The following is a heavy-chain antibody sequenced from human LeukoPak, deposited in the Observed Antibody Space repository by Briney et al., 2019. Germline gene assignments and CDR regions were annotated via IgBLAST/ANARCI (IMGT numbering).Heavy chain of an antibody. CDR2: ISGGGTGT. Sequence: PGGSLRLSCAASGFTFSSYAMSWVRQAPGKGLYWVSAISGGGTGTYYADSVKGRFTISRDNSKNTLYLQMNSLRAEDTAVYYCAKEGGTGTRFDYWGQGTLVTVSS. J-gene: IGHJ4*02. CDR1: GFTFSSYA. D-gene: IGHD1-7*01. CDR3: AKEGGTGTRFDY. V-gene: IGHV3-23*01.